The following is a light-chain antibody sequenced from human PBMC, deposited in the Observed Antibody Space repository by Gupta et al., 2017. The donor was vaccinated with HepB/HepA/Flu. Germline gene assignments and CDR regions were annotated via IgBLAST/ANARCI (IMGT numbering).Light chain of an antibody. CDR1: QSVSSSY. V-gene: IGKV3-20*01. J-gene: IGKJ1*01. CDR3: QQYGSSPWWT. Sequence: EIVLTQSPGTLSLSPGERATLSCRASQSVSSSYLAWYQQKPGQAPRLLIYGASSRATGIPDRVSSSGSGKDFTLTISRREPEDFAVYYCQQYGSSPWWTFGQGTKVEIK. CDR2: GAS.